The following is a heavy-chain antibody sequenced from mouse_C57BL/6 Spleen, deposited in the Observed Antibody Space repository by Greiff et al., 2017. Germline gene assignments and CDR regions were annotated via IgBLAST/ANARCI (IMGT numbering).Heavy chain of an antibody. CDR3: ARSGFYYGNYDAMDY. CDR2: IHPNSGST. CDR1: GYTFTSYW. Sequence: QVQLQQPGAELVKPGASVTLSCKASGYTFTSYWMHWVKQRPGQGLEWIGMIHPNSGSTNYNEKFKSKATLTVDKSSSTAYMQLSSLTSEDSAVYYCARSGFYYGNYDAMDYWGQGTSVTVSS. D-gene: IGHD2-1*01. V-gene: IGHV1-64*01. J-gene: IGHJ4*01.